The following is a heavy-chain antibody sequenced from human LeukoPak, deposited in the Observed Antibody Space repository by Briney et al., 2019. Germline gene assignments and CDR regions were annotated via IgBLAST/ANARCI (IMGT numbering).Heavy chain of an antibody. CDR2: ISYGGSNK. J-gene: IGHJ4*02. D-gene: IGHD1-26*01. Sequence: GGSLRLSCAASGFTFSRYAMHWVRQAPGKGLEWVAVISYGGSNKYYADSVKGRSTISRDNSKNTLYLQMNSLRGEDTAVYYCAREEVGAIYLDYWGQGTLVTVSS. CDR1: GFTFSRYA. CDR3: AREEVGAIYLDY. V-gene: IGHV3-30-3*01.